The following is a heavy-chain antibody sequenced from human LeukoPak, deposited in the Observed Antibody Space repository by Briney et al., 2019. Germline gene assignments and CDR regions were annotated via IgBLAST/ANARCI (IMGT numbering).Heavy chain of an antibody. Sequence: GGSLRLSCAASGFTFSSYGMSWVRQAPGKGLEWVSGINWNGGSTGYADSVKGRFTISRDNAKNSLYLQMNSLRAEDTALYYCARVRGWSFDYWGQGTLVTVSS. CDR1: GFTFSSYG. J-gene: IGHJ4*02. CDR2: INWNGGST. V-gene: IGHV3-20*04. D-gene: IGHD2-15*01. CDR3: ARVRGWSFDY.